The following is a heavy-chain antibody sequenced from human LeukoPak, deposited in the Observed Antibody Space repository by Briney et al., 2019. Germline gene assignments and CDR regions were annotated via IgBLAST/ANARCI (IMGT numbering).Heavy chain of an antibody. D-gene: IGHD3-22*01. CDR1: GFTFSSYS. CDR3: ARDDRADYYDSSGYAPPVGWFDP. J-gene: IGHJ5*02. CDR2: ISSSSSYI. Sequence: GGSLRLSCAASGFTFSSYSMNWVRQAPGKGLEWVSSISSSSSYIYYADSVKGRFTISRDNAKKSLYLQMNSLRAEDTAVYYCARDDRADYYDSSGYAPPVGWFDPWGQGTLVTVSS. V-gene: IGHV3-21*01.